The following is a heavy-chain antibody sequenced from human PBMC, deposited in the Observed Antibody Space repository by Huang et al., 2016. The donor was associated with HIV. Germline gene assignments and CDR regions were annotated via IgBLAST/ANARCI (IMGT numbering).Heavy chain of an antibody. CDR2: MCSSSSYI. CDR3: ARPQGDKVRGIIRSYYYYYGMDV. CDR1: GFTFSSYA. J-gene: IGHJ6*02. Sequence: EVQLVESGGGLVKPGGSLRLSCAASGFTFSSYAMNWGRQAPGNGQEGVAAMCSSSSYIYYADSVKGRFNISRDDAKNSLYLQMNSLRAEDTAVYYCARPQGDKVRGIIRSYYYYYGMDVWGQGTTVTVSS. V-gene: IGHV3-21*06. D-gene: IGHD3-10*01.